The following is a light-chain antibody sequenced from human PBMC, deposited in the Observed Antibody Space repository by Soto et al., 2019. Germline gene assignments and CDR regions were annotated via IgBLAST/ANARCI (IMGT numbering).Light chain of an antibody. Sequence: DILMTQSPSSLSASVGDRVTITCRASQDITNDLDWFQQKPGKAPKSLIYEAPILHSGVPSKFSDSGFGTDFTLTISSLQPEDFTTYFCLQYHAYPRTFGQGTKVDI. J-gene: IGKJ1*01. V-gene: IGKV1-16*02. CDR2: EAP. CDR1: QDITND. CDR3: LQYHAYPRT.